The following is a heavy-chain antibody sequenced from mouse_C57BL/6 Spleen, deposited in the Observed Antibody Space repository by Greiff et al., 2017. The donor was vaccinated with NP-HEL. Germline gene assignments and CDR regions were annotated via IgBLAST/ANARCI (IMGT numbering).Heavy chain of an antibody. Sequence: EVQLQQSGPELVKPGASVKIPCKASGYTFTGYNMDWVKQSHGKSLEWIGDINPNNGGTIYNQKFKGKATLTVDKSSSTAYMELRSLTSEDTAVYYCARRPLYYGSTWYFDVWGTGTTVTVSA. CDR1: GYTFTGYN. CDR2: INPNNGGT. CDR3: ARRPLYYGSTWYFDV. V-gene: IGHV1-18*01. D-gene: IGHD1-1*01. J-gene: IGHJ1*03.